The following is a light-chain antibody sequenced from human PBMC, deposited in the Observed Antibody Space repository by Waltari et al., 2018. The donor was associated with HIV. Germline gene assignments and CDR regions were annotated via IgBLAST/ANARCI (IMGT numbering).Light chain of an antibody. Sequence: QSVLTQPPSASGTPGQRATISCFGSNSTIGSTYVYWYQQLPGVAPKLLIYKNNQRPSGVPDRFSGSKSGTSASLAISGLRSEDEADYYCAAWDDRLNLVFGGGTKLTVL. CDR1: NSTIGSTY. V-gene: IGLV1-47*01. J-gene: IGLJ2*01. CDR3: AAWDDRLNLV. CDR2: KNN.